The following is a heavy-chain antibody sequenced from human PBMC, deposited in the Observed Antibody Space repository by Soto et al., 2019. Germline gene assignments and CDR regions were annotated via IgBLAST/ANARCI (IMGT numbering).Heavy chain of an antibody. CDR3: ARELGRYSSSWNPFDY. CDR1: GYSFTSYW. D-gene: IGHD6-13*01. CDR2: IDPSDSYT. V-gene: IGHV5-10-1*01. J-gene: IGHJ4*02. Sequence: PGESLKISCKGSGYSFTSYWIGGVRQIPGKGLEWMGRIDPSDSYTNYSPSFQGHVTISADKSISTAYLQWSSLKASDTAMYYCARELGRYSSSWNPFDYWGQGTLVTVSS.